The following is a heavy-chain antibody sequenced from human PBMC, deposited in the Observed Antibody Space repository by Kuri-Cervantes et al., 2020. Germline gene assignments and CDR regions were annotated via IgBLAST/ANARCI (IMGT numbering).Heavy chain of an antibody. CDR1: GFMFRRHA. V-gene: IGHV3-30*04. Sequence: GESLKIPWAASGFMFRRHAMHWVRQAPGKGLDWVAVVSSDGRIRYYGDSVKGRFTTSRDSPKNTLYLQMNTLRAEDTAMYYCVSVYRPYWGQGTLVTVSS. D-gene: IGHD3-16*02. CDR2: VSSDGRIR. J-gene: IGHJ4*02. CDR3: VSVYRPY.